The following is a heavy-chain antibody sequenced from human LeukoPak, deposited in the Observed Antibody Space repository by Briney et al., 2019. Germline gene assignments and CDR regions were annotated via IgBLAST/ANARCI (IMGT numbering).Heavy chain of an antibody. CDR2: INSDGSST. V-gene: IGHV3-74*01. CDR1: GFTFSGYW. D-gene: IGHD6-13*01. Sequence: GGSLRLSCAASGFTFSGYWMHWVRQAPGKGLVWVSRINSDGSSTSYADSVKGRFTISRDNAKNTLYLQMNSLRAEDTAVYYCARAVGSSWYSYYMDVWGKGTTVTVSS. CDR3: ARAVGSSWYSYYMDV. J-gene: IGHJ6*03.